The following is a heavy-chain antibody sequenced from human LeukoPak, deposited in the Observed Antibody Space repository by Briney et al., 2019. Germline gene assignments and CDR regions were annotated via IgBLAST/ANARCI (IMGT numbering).Heavy chain of an antibody. CDR2: ISWNSGSI. V-gene: IGHV3-9*01. J-gene: IGHJ4*02. D-gene: IGHD1-26*01. Sequence: GGSLRLSCAASGFTFSSFAVSWVRQAPGKGLEWVSGISWNSGSIGYADSVKGRFTISRDNAKNSLYLQMNSLRAEDTALYYCAKDIRSGSYGGFDYWGQGTLVTVSS. CDR1: GFTFSSFA. CDR3: AKDIRSGSYGGFDY.